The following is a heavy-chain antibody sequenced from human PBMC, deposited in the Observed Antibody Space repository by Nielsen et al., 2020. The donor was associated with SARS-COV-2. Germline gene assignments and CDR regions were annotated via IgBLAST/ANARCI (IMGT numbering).Heavy chain of an antibody. J-gene: IGHJ4*02. CDR3: ASEYSGGWYYYFDY. CDR1: GGSISSNSYY. Sequence: SETLSLTCTVSGGSISSNSYYWGWIRQPPGKGLEWIGNIYYTGSTYYNPSLKSRVTISVDTSKNQFSLKLSSVTAADTAIYYCASEYSGGWYYYFDYWGQGTLVTASS. D-gene: IGHD6-19*01. CDR2: IYYTGST. V-gene: IGHV4-39*01.